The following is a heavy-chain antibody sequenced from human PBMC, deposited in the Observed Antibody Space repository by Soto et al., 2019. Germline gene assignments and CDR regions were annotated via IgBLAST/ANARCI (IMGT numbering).Heavy chain of an antibody. CDR3: AHSKQIWFWELPSYYFDY. V-gene: IGHV2-5*01. CDR1: GFSLSTSGVG. J-gene: IGHJ4*02. Sequence: QITLKESGPTLVQPTQTLTLTCTFSGFSLSTSGVGVGWIRQPPGKALEWLELIYWNDDKRYSPSLNSRLTITKDTSKNQVVLTMNNMDPVDTATYCCAHSKQIWFWELPSYYFDYWGQGTLVTVSS. D-gene: IGHD3-10*01. CDR2: IYWNDDK.